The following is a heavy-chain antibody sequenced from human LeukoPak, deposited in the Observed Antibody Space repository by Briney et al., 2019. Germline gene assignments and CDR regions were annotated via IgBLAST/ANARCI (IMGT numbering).Heavy chain of an antibody. V-gene: IGHV3-64*01. CDR1: GFTFSSYA. J-gene: IGHJ4*02. CDR3: ARVASRYFDWLLPDY. D-gene: IGHD3-9*01. Sequence: GGSLRLSCAASGFTFSSYAMHWVRQAPGKGLEYVSAISSNGGSTYYANSVKGRFTISRDNSKNTLYLQMGSLRAEDMAVYYCARVASRYFDWLLPDYWGQGTLVTVSS. CDR2: ISSNGGST.